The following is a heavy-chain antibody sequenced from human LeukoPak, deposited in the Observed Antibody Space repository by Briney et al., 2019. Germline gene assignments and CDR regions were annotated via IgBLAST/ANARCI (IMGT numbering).Heavy chain of an antibody. CDR2: TYYRSGWYN. Sequence: SQTLSLTCAISGDSLSSNSAAWGWIRQSPSRGLEWLGRTYYRSGWYNDYALSVKSRITINPDTSKNQVSLKLNSVTPEDTAVYYCSRELAWGPADYWGQGTLVTVSS. V-gene: IGHV6-1*01. D-gene: IGHD7-27*01. CDR3: SRELAWGPADY. J-gene: IGHJ4*02. CDR1: GDSLSSNSAA.